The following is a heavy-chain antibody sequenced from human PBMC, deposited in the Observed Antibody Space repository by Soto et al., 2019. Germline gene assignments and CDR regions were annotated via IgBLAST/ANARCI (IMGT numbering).Heavy chain of an antibody. D-gene: IGHD6-13*01. J-gene: IGHJ5*02. CDR2: ISSNSAYI. V-gene: IGHV3-21*01. CDR1: GFTFRSFT. CDR3: TRDASRDSSARGWFDP. Sequence: GGSLRLSCAASGFTFRSFTMNWVRQAPGKGLEWVSTISSNSAYIYYTDALRGRFTVSRDNAKNSLHLQMNSLRAEDTAVYYCTRDASRDSSARGWFDPWGPGTLVTVSS.